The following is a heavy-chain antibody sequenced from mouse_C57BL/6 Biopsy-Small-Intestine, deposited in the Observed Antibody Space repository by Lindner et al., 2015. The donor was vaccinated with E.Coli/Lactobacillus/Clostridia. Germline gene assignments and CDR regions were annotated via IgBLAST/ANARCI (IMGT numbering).Heavy chain of an antibody. CDR1: GYTFTVYW. CDR2: ILPGSDTT. V-gene: IGHV1-9*01. J-gene: IGHJ4*01. CDR3: TRKGWLGYAMDY. D-gene: IGHD3-3*01. Sequence: VQLQESGAVLMKSGASVNLSCKATGYTFTVYWIDWVKQRPGHGLEWIGEILPGSDTTNYNEKFKAKATFTADISSNTAYMQLSSLTTEDSAIYYCTRKGWLGYAMDYWGQGTSVTVSS.